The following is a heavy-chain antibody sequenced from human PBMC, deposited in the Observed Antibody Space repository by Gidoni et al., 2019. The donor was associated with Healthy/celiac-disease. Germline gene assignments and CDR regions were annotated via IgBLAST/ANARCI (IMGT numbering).Heavy chain of an antibody. V-gene: IGHV3-53*01. CDR1: GFTVSSNY. J-gene: IGHJ4*02. CDR2: IYSGGST. Sequence: EVQLVESVGGLIQPGGPLRLSCAASGFTVSSNYMSWVRQAPGKGLEWVSVIYSGGSTYYADSVKGRFTISRDNSKNTLYLQMNSLRAEDTAVYYCARDVSYDSSGYYLDYWGQGTLVTVSS. D-gene: IGHD3-22*01. CDR3: ARDVSYDSSGYYLDY.